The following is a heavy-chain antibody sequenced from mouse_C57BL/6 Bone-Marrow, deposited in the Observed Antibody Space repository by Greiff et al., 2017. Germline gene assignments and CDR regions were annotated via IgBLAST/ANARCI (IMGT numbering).Heavy chain of an antibody. D-gene: IGHD2-4*01. J-gene: IGHJ3*01. CDR3: ARGWDYDGFAY. CDR2: ISSGSSTI. Sequence: EVQLVESGGGLVKPGGSLKLSCAASGFTFSDYGMHWVRQAPEKGLEWVAYISSGSSTIYYADTVKGRFTISRDNAKNTLFLQMTSLRSEDTAMYYCARGWDYDGFAYWGQGTLVTVSA. V-gene: IGHV5-17*01. CDR1: GFTFSDYG.